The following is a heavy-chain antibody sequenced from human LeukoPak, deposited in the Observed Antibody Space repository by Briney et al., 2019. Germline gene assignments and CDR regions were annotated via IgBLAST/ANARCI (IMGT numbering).Heavy chain of an antibody. CDR1: GGSISSSNYY. D-gene: IGHD3-22*01. CDR3: ARGPSSRITMIVARTSKFDP. J-gene: IGHJ5*02. V-gene: IGHV4-39*07. Sequence: PSETLSLTCTVSGGSISSSNYYWAWIRQPPGKGLEWIGSIYYTGGAYYNPSLKSRVTISVDTSKNQFSLKLSSVTAADTAVYYCARGPSSRITMIVARTSKFDPWGQGTLVTVSS. CDR2: IYYTGGA.